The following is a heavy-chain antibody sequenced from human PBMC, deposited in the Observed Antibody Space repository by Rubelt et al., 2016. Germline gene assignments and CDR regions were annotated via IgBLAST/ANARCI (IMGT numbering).Heavy chain of an antibody. Sequence: QVQLVQSGAEVKKPGASVKVSCKASGYTFTSYDINWVRQATGQGLEWMGWMNPNSGNTGYAPKFQGRVTMTRNTSISTAYMELSSLRSEDTAVYYCARLVTGVWSGYHNWFDPWGQGTLVTVSS. CDR1: GYTFTSYD. J-gene: IGHJ5*02. V-gene: IGHV1-8*01. CDR2: MNPNSGNT. D-gene: IGHD3-3*01. CDR3: ARLVTGVWSGYHNWFDP.